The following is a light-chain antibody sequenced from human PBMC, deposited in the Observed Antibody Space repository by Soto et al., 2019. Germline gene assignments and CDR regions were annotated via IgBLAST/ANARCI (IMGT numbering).Light chain of an antibody. CDR3: QQYGSSPWT. J-gene: IGKJ1*01. CDR2: AAS. CDR1: QSVSSY. Sequence: EIVLTQSPATLSLSPWERATLSFRASQSVSSYLAWYQQKPGQAPRLLIYAASRRATGIPDRFSGSGSGTDFTLTISRLEPEDFAVYYCQQYGSSPWTFGQGTKVDIK. V-gene: IGKV3-20*01.